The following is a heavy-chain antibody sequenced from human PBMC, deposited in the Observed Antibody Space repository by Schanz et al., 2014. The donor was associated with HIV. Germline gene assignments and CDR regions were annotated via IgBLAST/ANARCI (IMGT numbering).Heavy chain of an antibody. CDR1: GYTFISYG. V-gene: IGHV1-18*01. CDR3: ARGERTVHEAFDI. J-gene: IGHJ3*02. Sequence: QVHLVQSGAEVKKPGASVKVSCKASGYTFISYGITWVRQAPGQGLEWMGWISAYNGNTNYAQKVQGRVTMTTDTATSTAYMELRSLTSDDTAVYYCARGERTVHEAFDIGGQGTVGTVS. CDR2: ISAYNGNT. D-gene: IGHD4-17*01.